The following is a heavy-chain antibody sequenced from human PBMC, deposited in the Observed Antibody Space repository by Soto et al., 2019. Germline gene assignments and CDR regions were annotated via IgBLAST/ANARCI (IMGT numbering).Heavy chain of an antibody. J-gene: IGHJ3*01. Sequence: PGGSLRLSCAASGFTFSSYGMHWVRQAPGKGLEWVAVISYDGSNKYYADSVKGRFTISRDNSKNTLYLQMNSLRAEDTAVYYCAKDGIHHWYGYAFDVWGQGTMVTVSS. CDR1: GFTFSSYG. CDR2: ISYDGSNK. D-gene: IGHD6-13*01. CDR3: AKDGIHHWYGYAFDV. V-gene: IGHV3-30*18.